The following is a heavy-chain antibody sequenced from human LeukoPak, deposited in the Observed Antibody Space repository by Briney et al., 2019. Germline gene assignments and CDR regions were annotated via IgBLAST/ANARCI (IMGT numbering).Heavy chain of an antibody. CDR3: ARDMLVDGAMVTHDAFDI. J-gene: IGHJ3*02. Sequence: ASETLSLTCTVSGDSIRSAGYYWRWIRQHPGKGLEWIGYIYYSGSTYYNPSLKSRVTISVDKSKNQFSLKLSAVTAADTAVYYCARDMLVDGAMVTHDAFDIWGQGTMVTVSS. V-gene: IGHV4-31*03. D-gene: IGHD5-18*01. CDR1: GDSIRSAGYY. CDR2: IYYSGST.